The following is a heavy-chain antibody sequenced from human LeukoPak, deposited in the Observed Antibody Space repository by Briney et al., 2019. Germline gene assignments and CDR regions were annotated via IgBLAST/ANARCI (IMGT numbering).Heavy chain of an antibody. CDR1: GGSISSYY. CDR2: INHSGST. V-gene: IGHV4-34*01. J-gene: IGHJ4*02. Sequence: SETLSLTCTVSGGSISSYYWSWIRQPPGKGLEWIGEINHSGSTNYNPSLKSRVTISVDTSKNQFSLKLSSVTAADTAVYYCAREFLEWLPDYWGQGTLVTVSS. CDR3: AREFLEWLPDY. D-gene: IGHD3-3*01.